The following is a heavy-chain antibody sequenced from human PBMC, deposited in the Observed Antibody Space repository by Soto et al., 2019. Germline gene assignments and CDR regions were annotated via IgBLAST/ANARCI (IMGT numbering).Heavy chain of an antibody. CDR1: GDSVSNNGAA. J-gene: IGHJ6*02. CDR3: AREGFYHFGMEV. V-gene: IGHV6-1*01. CDR2: TYYRSKWYY. Sequence: PSQTLSLTCAISGDSVSNNGAAWIWIRQSPSRGLEWLGRTYYRSKWYYEYALSVTSRITINPDTSKNQISLYLKSVTPEDTAVYFCAREGFYHFGMEVWGQGTTVTVAS.